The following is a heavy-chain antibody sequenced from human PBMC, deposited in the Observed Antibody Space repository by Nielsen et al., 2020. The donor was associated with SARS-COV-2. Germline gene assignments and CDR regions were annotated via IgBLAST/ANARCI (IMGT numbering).Heavy chain of an antibody. CDR1: GFTFDDYA. CDR2: IKNDGSGT. D-gene: IGHD6-13*01. CDR3: AKVGAADVDY. Sequence: SLKISCAASGFTFDDYAMHWVRQAPGKGLEWVSRIKNDGSGTRYADSVEGRFTISRDNAKNSLYLQMNSLRAEDTALYYCAKVGAADVDYWGQGTLVTVSS. J-gene: IGHJ4*02. V-gene: IGHV3-9*01.